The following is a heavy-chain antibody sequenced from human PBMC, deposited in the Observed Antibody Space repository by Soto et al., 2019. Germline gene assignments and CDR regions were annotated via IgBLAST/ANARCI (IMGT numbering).Heavy chain of an antibody. V-gene: IGHV5-51*01. D-gene: IGHD2-2*01. CDR2: IYPGDSDT. Sequence: TSYWIGWVRQMPGKGLEWMGIIYPGDSDTRYSPSFQGQVTISADKSISTAYLQWSSLKASDTAMYYCARSQTIPAHAFDIWGQGTMVTVSS. CDR1: TSYW. J-gene: IGHJ3*02. CDR3: ARSQTIPAHAFDI.